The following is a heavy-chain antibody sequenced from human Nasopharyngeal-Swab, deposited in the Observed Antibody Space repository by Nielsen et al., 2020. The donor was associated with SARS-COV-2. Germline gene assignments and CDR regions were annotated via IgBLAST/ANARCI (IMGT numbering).Heavy chain of an antibody. CDR2: IGTAGDT. CDR3: ARGYDSSGYLRPIDAFDI. V-gene: IGHV3-13*04. J-gene: IGHJ3*02. CDR1: GFTFSSYD. D-gene: IGHD3-22*01. Sequence: GGSLRLSCAASGFTFSSYDMPWVRQATGKGLEWVSAIGTAGDTYYPGSVKGRFTISRENAKNSLYLQMNSLRAGDTAVYYCARGYDSSGYLRPIDAFDIWGQGTMVTVSS.